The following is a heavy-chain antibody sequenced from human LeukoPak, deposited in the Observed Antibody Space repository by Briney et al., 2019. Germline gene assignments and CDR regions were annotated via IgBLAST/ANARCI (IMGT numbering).Heavy chain of an antibody. Sequence: ASVKVSCKASGYTFSNYDIHWVRQATGQGLEWMGWMNTNSGNTGYVQKFQGRVTFTRDTSTTTAYMELTSLRSEDTAVYYCARNGREARHFQHWGQGTLVNVSS. CDR2: MNTNSGNT. CDR3: ARNGREARHFQH. V-gene: IGHV1-8*03. CDR1: GYTFSNYD. D-gene: IGHD6-6*01. J-gene: IGHJ1*01.